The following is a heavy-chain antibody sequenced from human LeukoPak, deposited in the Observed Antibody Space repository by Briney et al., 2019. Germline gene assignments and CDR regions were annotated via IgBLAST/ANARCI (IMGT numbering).Heavy chain of an antibody. CDR3: ARGDYYDSSGYYHHFDY. D-gene: IGHD3-22*01. CDR2: ISAYNGNT. V-gene: IGHV1-18*01. CDR1: GYTFTSYG. J-gene: IGHJ4*02. Sequence: ASVKVSCKASGYTFTSYGISWVRQAPGQGLEWMGWISAYNGNTNYAQKLQGRVTMTTDTSTSTAYMELSSLRSEDTAVYYCARGDYYDSSGYYHHFDYWGQGTLVTVSS.